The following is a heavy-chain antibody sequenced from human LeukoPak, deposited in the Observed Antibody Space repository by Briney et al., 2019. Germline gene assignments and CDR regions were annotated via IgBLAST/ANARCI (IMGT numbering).Heavy chain of an antibody. CDR1: GGSISSYY. V-gene: IGHV4-59*08. CDR2: IYYSGST. D-gene: IGHD2-2*01. Sequence: SSETLSLTCTVSGGSISSYYWSWIRQPPGKGLEWIGYIYYSGSTNYNPSLKSRVTISVDTSKNQFSLKLSSVTAADTAVYYCARVSATVVVPAAIYYYYGMDVWGQGTTVTVSS. CDR3: ARVSATVVVPAAIYYYYGMDV. J-gene: IGHJ6*02.